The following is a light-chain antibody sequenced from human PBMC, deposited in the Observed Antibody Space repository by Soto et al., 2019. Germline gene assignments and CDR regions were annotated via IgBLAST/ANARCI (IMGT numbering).Light chain of an antibody. CDR2: DAS. CDR3: QQYVRSPPSWT. Sequence: ETVLTQSPGTLSLSPGERATLSCRASQSVSSSYLAWYQQKPGQAPRLLIYDASSRATGIPVRFSGSGSGTDFTLTISRLEPEDFAVYYCQQYVRSPPSWTFGQGTKVEIK. CDR1: QSVSSSY. V-gene: IGKV3-20*01. J-gene: IGKJ1*01.